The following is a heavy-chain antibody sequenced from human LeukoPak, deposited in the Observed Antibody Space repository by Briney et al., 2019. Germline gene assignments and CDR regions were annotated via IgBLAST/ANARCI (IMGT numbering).Heavy chain of an antibody. CDR1: GGSFSGYY. CDR3: ARHEYYDYVWGGQRGYNWFDP. Sequence: PSETLSLTCAVYGGSFSGYYWSWIRQPPGKGLEWIGSIYYSGSTYYNPSLKSRVTISVDTSKNQFSLKLSSVTAADTAVYYCARHEYYDYVWGGQRGYNWFDPWGQGTLVTVSS. J-gene: IGHJ5*02. V-gene: IGHV4-34*01. D-gene: IGHD3-16*01. CDR2: IYYSGST.